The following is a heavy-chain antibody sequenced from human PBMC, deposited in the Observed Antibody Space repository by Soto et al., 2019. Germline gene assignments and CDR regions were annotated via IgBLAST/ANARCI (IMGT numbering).Heavy chain of an antibody. V-gene: IGHV3-23*01. CDR2: ISGSGGST. CDR1: GFTFSSYA. D-gene: IGHD6-13*01. J-gene: IGHJ6*03. CDR3: AKARGSSWKYYYYYMDV. Sequence: GGSLRLSCAASGFTFSSYAMSWVRQAPGKGLEWVSAISGSGGSTYYADSVKGRFTISRDNSKNTLYLQMNSLGAEDTAVYYCAKARGSSWKYYYYYMDVWGKGTTVTVSS.